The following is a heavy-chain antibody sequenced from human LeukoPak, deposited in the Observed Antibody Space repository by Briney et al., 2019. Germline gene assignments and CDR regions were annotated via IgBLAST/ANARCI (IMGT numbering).Heavy chain of an antibody. J-gene: IGHJ5*02. CDR1: GASISSGSNY. CDR3: ARKVRSIADWFDP. V-gene: IGHV4-39*07. D-gene: IGHD3-10*01. Sequence: SETLSLTCSVSGASISSGSNYWGWIRQPPGKTLERIGSIYSSGSTYYNSSLQSRVIIIIDTPKNHFSLKLSSVTAADTAVYYCARKVRSIADWFDPWGQGTLVTVSS. CDR2: IYSSGST.